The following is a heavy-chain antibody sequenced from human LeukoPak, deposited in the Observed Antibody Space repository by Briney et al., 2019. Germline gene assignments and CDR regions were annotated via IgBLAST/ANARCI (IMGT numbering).Heavy chain of an antibody. Sequence: GGSLRLSCAASGFTFSSFWMNWVRQASGKGLEWVANIKQDGSERNYVDSVKGRSTISRDNAKNSLFLQMNSLRVEDTAVYYCARGGTRGYSPVDYWGQGILVTVSS. D-gene: IGHD5-18*01. CDR3: ARGGTRGYSPVDY. V-gene: IGHV3-7*03. CDR2: IKQDGSER. J-gene: IGHJ4*02. CDR1: GFTFSSFW.